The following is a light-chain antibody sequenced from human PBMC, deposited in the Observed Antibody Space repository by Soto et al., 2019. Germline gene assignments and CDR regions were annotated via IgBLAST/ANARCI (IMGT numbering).Light chain of an antibody. J-gene: IGLJ2*01. Sequence: QSALTQPASVSGSPGQSITISCTGTSSDIGRYNLVSWYQQHPGKAPKLIIYEDIERTSGVSDRFAGSKSGNTASLTIAGLQTEDEADYYCCSDAGSASVVFGGGTKLTVL. CDR1: SSDIGRYNL. V-gene: IGLV2-23*01. CDR2: EDI. CDR3: CSDAGSASVV.